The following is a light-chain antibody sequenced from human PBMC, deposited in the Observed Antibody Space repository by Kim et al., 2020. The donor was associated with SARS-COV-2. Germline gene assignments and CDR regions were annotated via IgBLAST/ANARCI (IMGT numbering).Light chain of an antibody. CDR3: CSYAGSYNWV. CDR1: SSDVGGYNY. V-gene: IGLV2-11*01. J-gene: IGLJ3*02. CDR2: DVS. Sequence: QSALTQPRAVSGSPGQSVTISCTGTSSDVGGYNYVSWYQQHPGKAPKLMIYDVSKRPSGVPDRFSGSTSGNTASLTISGLQAEDEADYYCCSYAGSYNWVFGGGTQLAVL.